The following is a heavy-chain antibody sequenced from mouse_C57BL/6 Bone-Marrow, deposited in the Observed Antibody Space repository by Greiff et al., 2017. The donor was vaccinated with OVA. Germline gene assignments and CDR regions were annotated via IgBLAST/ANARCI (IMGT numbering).Heavy chain of an antibody. CDR3: APLAY. Sequence: DVKLVESGGGLVKPGGSLKLSCAASGFTFSDYGMHWVRQAPEKGLEWVAYISSCSSTIYYADTVKSRFTISRDNAKNTLFLQMTSLRSEDPAMYYCAPLAYWGQGTLVTVSA. CDR1: GFTFSDYG. V-gene: IGHV5-17*01. J-gene: IGHJ3*01. CDR2: ISSCSSTI.